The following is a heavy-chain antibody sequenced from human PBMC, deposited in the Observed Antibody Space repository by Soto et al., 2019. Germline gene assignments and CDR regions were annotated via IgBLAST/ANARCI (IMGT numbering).Heavy chain of an antibody. CDR3: ARENCTNGVCYTYDY. CDR1: GYTFTGYY. V-gene: IGHV1-2*04. J-gene: IGHJ4*02. D-gene: IGHD2-8*01. CDR2: INPNSGGT. Sequence: GASVKVSCKASGYTFTGYYMHWVRQVPGQGLEWMGWINPNSGGTNYAQKFQGWVTMTRDTSISTAYMELSRLRSDDTAVYYCARENCTNGVCYTYDYWGQGTLVTVSS.